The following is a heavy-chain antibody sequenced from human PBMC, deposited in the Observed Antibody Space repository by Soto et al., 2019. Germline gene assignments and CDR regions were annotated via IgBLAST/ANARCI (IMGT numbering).Heavy chain of an antibody. CDR2: VNPNSGGT. V-gene: IGHV1-2*04. Sequence: GASVKGSFKASGYTLTGYYMHWVRQAPGQGPEGMGWVNPNSGGTNSAQKFQGWVTMTRDTSISTAYMELSRLRSDDTAVYYCARGSYYDILTAHLTTAPEFDPWGQGTLVTVSS. CDR3: ARGSYYDILTAHLTTAPEFDP. D-gene: IGHD3-9*01. J-gene: IGHJ5*02. CDR1: GYTLTGYY.